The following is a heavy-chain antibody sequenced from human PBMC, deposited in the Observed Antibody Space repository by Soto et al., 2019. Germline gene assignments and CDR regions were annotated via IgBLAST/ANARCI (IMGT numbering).Heavy chain of an antibody. Sequence: QVQLVQSGAEVKKPGASVKVSCKASGGTFSSYAISWVRQAPGQGLEWMGGSVPIFGRANYAQKFQGRVTINADESTSTAYMELRSLRSEAAAVYYCARHDRQYYYDSSGYYRPKGDYWGQGTLVTVSS. D-gene: IGHD3-22*01. CDR1: GGTFSSYA. CDR3: ARHDRQYYYDSSGYYRPKGDY. V-gene: IGHV1-69*01. CDR2: SVPIFGRA. J-gene: IGHJ4*02.